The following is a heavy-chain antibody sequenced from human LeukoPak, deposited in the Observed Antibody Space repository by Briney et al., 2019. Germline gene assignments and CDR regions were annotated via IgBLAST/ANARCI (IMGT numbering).Heavy chain of an antibody. CDR2: ISSSSSTI. J-gene: IGHJ4*02. CDR1: GFTFSSYS. D-gene: IGHD5-12*01. Sequence: GGSLRLSCAASGFTFSSYSMNWVRQAPGKGLELVSYISSSSSTIYYADSVKGRFTISRDNAKNSLYLQMNSLRAEDTAVYYCARDLGGYDSDYWGQGTLVTVSS. V-gene: IGHV3-48*04. CDR3: ARDLGGYDSDY.